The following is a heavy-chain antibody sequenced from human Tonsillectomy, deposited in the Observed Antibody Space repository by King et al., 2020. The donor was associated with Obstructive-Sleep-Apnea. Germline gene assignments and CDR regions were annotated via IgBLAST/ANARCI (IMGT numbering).Heavy chain of an antibody. CDR2: IYHSGST. Sequence: VQLQESGPGLVKPSETLSLTCTVSGGSISSYYWSWIRQPPGKGLEWIWYIYHSGSTNYNPSRNSRVTVVVDMSKNQFSLKRKSVTAADTAVYYCARTAYCGGDCSEWDDAFDIWGQGTMVTVSS. D-gene: IGHD2-21*02. CDR3: ARTAYCGGDCSEWDDAFDI. J-gene: IGHJ3*02. V-gene: IGHV4-59*01. CDR1: GGSISSYY.